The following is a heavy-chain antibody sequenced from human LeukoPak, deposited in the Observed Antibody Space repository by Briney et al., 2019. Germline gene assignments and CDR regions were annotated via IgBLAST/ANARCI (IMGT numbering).Heavy chain of an antibody. V-gene: IGHV4-59*08. CDR2: IHYSGTT. Sequence: SEPLSLPCTVSGGSFSIYYWSWIRKPPGKGLEWIGYIHYSGTTNYNPSLTSRGTISLDTAKNQFSLNLSKVTAADTAVYYCVIMGGYSGYATHWGQGTLVTVS. D-gene: IGHD5-12*01. CDR1: GGSFSIYY. J-gene: IGHJ4*02. CDR3: VIMGGYSGYATH.